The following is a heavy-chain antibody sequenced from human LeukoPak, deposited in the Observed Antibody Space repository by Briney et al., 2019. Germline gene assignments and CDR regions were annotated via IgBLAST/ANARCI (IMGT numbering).Heavy chain of an antibody. V-gene: IGHV4-4*07. J-gene: IGHJ4*02. CDR2: IYTSGST. Sequence: SETLSLTCTDPGGSISSYNWSWIRQPAGKGLEWIGRIYTSGSTNYNPSLKSRVTMSVDTSKNQFSLKLSSVTAADTAVYYCARESFWSGYPDYWGQGTLVTVSS. CDR1: GGSISSYN. D-gene: IGHD3-3*01. CDR3: ARESFWSGYPDY.